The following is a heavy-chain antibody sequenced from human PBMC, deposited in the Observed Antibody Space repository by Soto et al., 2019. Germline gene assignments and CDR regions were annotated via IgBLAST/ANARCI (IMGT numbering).Heavy chain of an antibody. CDR3: ARKYCSGGSCYPRDAFDI. Sequence: QVQLVQSGAEVKKPGASVKVSCKASGYTFTSYGIIWVRQAPGQGLEWMGWISAYNGNTNYAQKLQGRVTMTTDTSTSTAYMELRSLRSDDTAVYYCARKYCSGGSCYPRDAFDIWGQGTMVTVSS. D-gene: IGHD2-15*01. J-gene: IGHJ3*02. CDR1: GYTFTSYG. V-gene: IGHV1-18*01. CDR2: ISAYNGNT.